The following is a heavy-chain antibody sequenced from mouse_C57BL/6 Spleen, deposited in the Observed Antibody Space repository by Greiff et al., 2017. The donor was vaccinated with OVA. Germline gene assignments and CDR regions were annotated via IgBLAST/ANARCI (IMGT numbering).Heavy chain of an antibody. Sequence: DVHLVESGGGLVKPGGSLKLSCAASGFTFSSYAMSWVRQTPEKRLEWVATISDGGSYTYYPDNVKGRFTISRDNAKNNLYLQMSHLKSEDTAMYYCARVPFITTVVADYWGQGTTLTVSS. CDR1: GFTFSSYA. D-gene: IGHD1-1*01. J-gene: IGHJ2*01. V-gene: IGHV5-4*01. CDR3: ARVPFITTVVADY. CDR2: ISDGGSYT.